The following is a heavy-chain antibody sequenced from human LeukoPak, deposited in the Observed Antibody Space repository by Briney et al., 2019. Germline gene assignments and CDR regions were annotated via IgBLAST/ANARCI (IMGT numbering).Heavy chain of an antibody. Sequence: GGSLRLSCAASEFTFSSYSMNWVRQAPGKGLEWVSYISNSGSTIYYADSVKGRFTISRDNAKNSLYLQMNSLRAEDTAVYYCARNGYCSGISCYASNWFDPWGQGTLVTVSS. CDR2: ISNSGSTI. D-gene: IGHD2-2*03. CDR1: EFTFSSYS. CDR3: ARNGYCSGISCYASNWFDP. V-gene: IGHV3-48*04. J-gene: IGHJ5*02.